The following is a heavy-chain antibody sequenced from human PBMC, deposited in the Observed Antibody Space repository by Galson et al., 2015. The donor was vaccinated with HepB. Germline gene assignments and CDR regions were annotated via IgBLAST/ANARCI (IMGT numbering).Heavy chain of an antibody. D-gene: IGHD4-17*01. CDR3: TRVSTVTYYFDY. CDR1: GFTFGDYA. Sequence: SLRLSCAASGFTFGDYAMSWVRQAPGKGLEWVGFIRSKAYGGTTEYAASVKGRFTISRDDSKSIAYLQMNSLKTEDTAVYYCTRVSTVTYYFDYWGQGTLVTVSS. J-gene: IGHJ4*02. V-gene: IGHV3-49*04. CDR2: IRSKAYGGTT.